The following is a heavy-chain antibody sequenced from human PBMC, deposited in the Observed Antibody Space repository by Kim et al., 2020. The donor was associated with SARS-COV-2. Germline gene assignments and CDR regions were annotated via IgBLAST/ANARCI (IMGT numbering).Heavy chain of an antibody. CDR3: ARVLASYYYGSGSYYEARPFDY. V-gene: IGHV1-46*01. CDR2: INPSGGST. D-gene: IGHD3-10*01. Sequence: ASVKVSCKASGYTFTSYYMHWVRQAPGQGLEWMGIINPSGGSTSYAQKFQGRVTMTRDTSTSTVYMELSSLRSEDTAVYYCARVLASYYYGSGSYYEARPFDYWGQGTLVTVSS. CDR1: GYTFTSYY. J-gene: IGHJ4*02.